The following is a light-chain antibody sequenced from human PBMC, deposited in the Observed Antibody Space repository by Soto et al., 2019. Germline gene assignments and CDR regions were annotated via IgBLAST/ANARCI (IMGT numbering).Light chain of an antibody. CDR2: AAS. V-gene: IGKV1-39*01. CDR1: QGISTY. Sequence: DIQMTNSPSSLSASVADRVTITCRASQGISTYLNCYQQKPGKAPKLLIYAASSLQSGVSSRFSGSGSETDFTLTISSLQPEDFATYSCQQSYCTTWTFGQGTKVDIK. CDR3: QQSYCTTWT. J-gene: IGKJ1*01.